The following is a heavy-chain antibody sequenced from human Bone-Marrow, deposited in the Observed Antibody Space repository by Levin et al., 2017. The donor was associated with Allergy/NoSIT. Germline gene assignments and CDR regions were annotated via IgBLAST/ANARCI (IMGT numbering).Heavy chain of an antibody. J-gene: IGHJ4*02. CDR2: IRGRGGRT. Sequence: GGSLRLSCAASVCTCSFDFLDWVRQAPGKGLALFSAIRGRGGRTYYADSVQGRFTFVLSHSRNTLYLQMPSLRGEDPAVYYCAKEEGGSGWYTVDYWGQGTRVTVSS. D-gene: IGHD6-19*01. V-gene: IGHV3-23*01. CDR3: AKEEGGSGWYTVDY. CDR1: VCTCSFDF.